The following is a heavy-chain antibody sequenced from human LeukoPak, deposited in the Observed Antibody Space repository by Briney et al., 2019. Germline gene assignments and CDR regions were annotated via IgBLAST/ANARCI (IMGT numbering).Heavy chain of an antibody. Sequence: GGSLRLSCAASGFTFSSYEMNWVRQAPGKGLEWVSYISSSGSTIYYADSVKGRFTISRDNAKDSLYLQMNSLRAEDTAVYYCARGPYASGSYGRRGWVHYMDVWGKGTTVTISS. V-gene: IGHV3-48*03. CDR2: ISSSGSTI. D-gene: IGHD3-10*01. J-gene: IGHJ6*03. CDR3: ARGPYASGSYGRRGWVHYMDV. CDR1: GFTFSSYE.